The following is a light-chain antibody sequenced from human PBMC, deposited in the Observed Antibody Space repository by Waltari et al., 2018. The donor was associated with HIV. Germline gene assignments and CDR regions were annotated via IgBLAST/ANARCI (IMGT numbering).Light chain of an antibody. Sequence: EIVLTQSPATPSLSPGERATLSCRASQSVNGYLAWYQQKVGQAPRLLIYDVSNRATGIPARFSGSGSGTDFTLTISSLEPEDFAVYYCQQRRTWPQTFGQGTKVEIK. J-gene: IGKJ1*01. CDR1: QSVNGY. CDR3: QQRRTWPQT. V-gene: IGKV3-11*01. CDR2: DVS.